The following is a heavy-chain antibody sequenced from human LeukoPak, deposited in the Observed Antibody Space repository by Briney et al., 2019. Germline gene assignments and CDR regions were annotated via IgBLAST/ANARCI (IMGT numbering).Heavy chain of an antibody. J-gene: IGHJ4*02. CDR3: ATSQCGSDCYLAGDY. Sequence: SETLSLTCAVPGASVNSGSYYWSWIRQHPGKGLEWIGYIYYTGITNYNPSLKSRVTISVDTSKNQFSLNLNSVTAADTAVYYCATSQCGSDCYLAGDYWGQGTLVTVSS. D-gene: IGHD2-21*02. CDR2: IYYTGIT. CDR1: GASVNSGSYY. V-gene: IGHV4-61*01.